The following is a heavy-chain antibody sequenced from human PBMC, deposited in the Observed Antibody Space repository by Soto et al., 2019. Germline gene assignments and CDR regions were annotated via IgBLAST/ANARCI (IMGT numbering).Heavy chain of an antibody. D-gene: IGHD3-3*01. J-gene: IGHJ5*02. CDR3: AKDPLMGPFGVVTWFDP. V-gene: IGHV3-23*01. CDR1: GFTFSNAW. Sequence: GGSLRLSCAASGFTFSNAWMSWVRQAPGKGLEWVSAISGSGGSTYYADSVKGRFTISRDNSKNTLYLQMNSLRAEDTAVYYCAKDPLMGPFGVVTWFDPWGQGTLVTVSS. CDR2: ISGSGGST.